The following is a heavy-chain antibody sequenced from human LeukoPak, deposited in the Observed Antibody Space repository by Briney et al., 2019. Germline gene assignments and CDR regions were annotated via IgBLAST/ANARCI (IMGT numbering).Heavy chain of an antibody. CDR3: ATSKLEWLFNFYY. J-gene: IGHJ4*02. CDR1: GFTFSSYW. Sequence: GGSLRLSCAASGFTFSSYWMSWVRQAPGKGLEWVANIRQNGNEKYYVDSVKGRFIISRDNAKNSLYLQINSLRAEDTAVYFCATSKLEWLFNFYYWGQGTLVTVSS. CDR2: IRQNGNEK. V-gene: IGHV3-7*03. D-gene: IGHD3-3*01.